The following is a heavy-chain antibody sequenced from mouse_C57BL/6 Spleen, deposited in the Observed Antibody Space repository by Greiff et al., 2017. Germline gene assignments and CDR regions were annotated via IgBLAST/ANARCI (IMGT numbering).Heavy chain of an antibody. D-gene: IGHD3-2*02. J-gene: IGHJ2*01. Sequence: EVKVEESGPGLVKPSQSLSLTCSVTGYSITSGYYWNWIRQFPGNKLEWMGYISYDGSNNYNPSLKNRISITRDTSKNQFFLKLNSVTTEDTATYCCARGRSSGYNFDYWGQGTTLTVSS. CDR3: ARGRSSGYNFDY. V-gene: IGHV3-6*01. CDR2: ISYDGSN. CDR1: GYSITSGYY.